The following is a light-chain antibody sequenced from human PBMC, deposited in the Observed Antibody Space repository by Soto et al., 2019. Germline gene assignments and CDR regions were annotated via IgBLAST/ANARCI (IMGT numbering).Light chain of an antibody. CDR1: SSNIGAGYE. V-gene: IGLV1-40*01. Sequence: QSVLTQPPSVSEAPGQRVNISCTGSSSNIGAGYEAHWYQQVPGTAPKLLIYENNNRPSGVPDRFSGPKSGTSASLAITGLQAEDEAEYYCQSYDSSLSGYVFGTGTKVTVL. J-gene: IGLJ1*01. CDR2: ENN. CDR3: QSYDSSLSGYV.